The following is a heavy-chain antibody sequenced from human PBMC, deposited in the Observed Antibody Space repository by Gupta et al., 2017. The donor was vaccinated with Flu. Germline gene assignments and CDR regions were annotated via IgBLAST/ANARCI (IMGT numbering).Heavy chain of an antibody. D-gene: IGHD3-3*01. V-gene: IGHV3-23*01. J-gene: IGHJ4*02. CDR1: GFTFSTYA. CDR2: LSGSAFNT. Sequence: EVQLLESGGGLVQPGGSLRLSCVVSGFTFSTYAMSWVRRPPGQGLEWVSGLSGSAFNTNYADSVKGRFTISRDNSKNTLYLQMNSLRVEDTAVYYCAKSPYSDFWRGAPDYWGQGTLVTVSS. CDR3: AKSPYSDFWRGAPDY.